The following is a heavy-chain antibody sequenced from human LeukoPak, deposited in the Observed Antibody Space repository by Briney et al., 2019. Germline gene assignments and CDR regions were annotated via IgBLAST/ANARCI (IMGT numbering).Heavy chain of an antibody. Sequence: GGSLRLSCAASGFTFDDYAMHWVRQAPGKGLEWVSLISGDGGSTYYADSVKGRFTISRDNSKNSLYLQMNSLRTEDTALYYCAKDISPLDDYGGNSPDYWGQGTLVTVSS. CDR3: AKDISPLDDYGGNSPDY. D-gene: IGHD4-23*01. CDR2: ISGDGGST. V-gene: IGHV3-43*02. CDR1: GFTFDDYA. J-gene: IGHJ4*02.